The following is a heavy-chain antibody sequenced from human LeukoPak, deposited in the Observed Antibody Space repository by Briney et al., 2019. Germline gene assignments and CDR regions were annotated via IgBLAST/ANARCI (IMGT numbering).Heavy chain of an antibody. CDR2: IYYSGST. CDR3: ARVSSHVVY. V-gene: IGHV4-39*07. CDR1: GASISSTSHY. D-gene: IGHD2-15*01. Sequence: SETLSLTCTVSGASISSTSHYWGWIRQPPGKGLEWIGSIYYSGSTYYNTSLKSRVTISVDMSKNQFSLRVTSVTAADTAVYYCARVSSHVVYWGQGTLVTVSS. J-gene: IGHJ4*02.